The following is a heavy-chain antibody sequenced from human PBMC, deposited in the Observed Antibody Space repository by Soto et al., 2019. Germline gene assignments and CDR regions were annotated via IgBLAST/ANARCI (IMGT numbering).Heavy chain of an antibody. D-gene: IGHD2-21*01. CDR3: VKGGSVAY. J-gene: IGHJ4*02. CDR1: GFTFNTYA. V-gene: IGHV3-23*01. CDR2: ISGSGSST. Sequence: EVQLLESGGGLIQPGGSLRLSCAASGFTFNTYAMGWVRQAPGKGLEWVSGISGSGSSTYYADSVKGRFTISRDNSKSTAYLQMNSLRADDTAVYYCVKGGSVAYWGQGTLVTVSS.